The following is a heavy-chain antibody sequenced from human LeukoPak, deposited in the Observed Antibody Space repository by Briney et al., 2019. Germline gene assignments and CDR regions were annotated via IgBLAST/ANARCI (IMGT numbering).Heavy chain of an antibody. CDR3: AKGGLGYYGSGSYWGEFDY. D-gene: IGHD3-10*01. J-gene: IGHJ4*02. Sequence: GGSLRLSCAASGFTFSSYAMSWVRQAPGKGLEWVSAISGSGGSTYYADSVKGRFTISRDNSKNTLYLQMNSLRAEDTAVYYCAKGGLGYYGSGSYWGEFDYWGQGTLVTVSS. V-gene: IGHV3-23*01. CDR2: ISGSGGST. CDR1: GFTFSSYA.